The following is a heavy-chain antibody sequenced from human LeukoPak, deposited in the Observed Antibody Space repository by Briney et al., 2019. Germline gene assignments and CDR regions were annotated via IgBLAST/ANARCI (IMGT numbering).Heavy chain of an antibody. V-gene: IGHV4-59*08. CDR2: IYYSGST. Sequence: SETLSLTCTVSGGSISSYYWSWNRQPPGKGLEWIGYIYYSGSTNYNPSLKSRVTISVDTSKNQFSLKLSSVTAADTAVYYCARHADEYFDWLLLSPRDDAFDIWGQGTMVTVSS. CDR1: GGSISSYY. D-gene: IGHD3-9*01. CDR3: ARHADEYFDWLLLSPRDDAFDI. J-gene: IGHJ3*02.